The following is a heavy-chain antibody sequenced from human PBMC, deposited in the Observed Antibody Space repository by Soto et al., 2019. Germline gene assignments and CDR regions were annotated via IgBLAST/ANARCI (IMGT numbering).Heavy chain of an antibody. D-gene: IGHD2-15*01. Sequence: QVQLQESGPGLVKPSQTLSLTCTVSGGSISSDDYYWSWIRQHPGKGLEGIGYIYYSGSTYYNPSLKSRVTISVDTSKNQFSLQLSSVTTADTAVYYCARFRRGGNWPDAWFDPWGQGTLVTVSS. J-gene: IGHJ5*02. CDR3: ARFRRGGNWPDAWFDP. CDR2: IYYSGST. CDR1: GGSISSDDYY. V-gene: IGHV4-31*03.